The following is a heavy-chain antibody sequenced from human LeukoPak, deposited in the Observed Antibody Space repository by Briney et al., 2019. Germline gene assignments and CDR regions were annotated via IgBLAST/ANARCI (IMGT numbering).Heavy chain of an antibody. J-gene: IGHJ4*02. CDR2: ISGSGGST. CDR3: AKGAYDYIEMGYFDS. CDR1: GFTFSSYA. D-gene: IGHD5-12*01. Sequence: GGSLRLSRAASGFTFSSYAMSWVRQAPGKGLAWVSAISGSGGSTYYADSVKGRFTISRDNSKNTLYLQMNSLRAEDTAAYYCAKGAYDYIEMGYFDSWGQGTLVTVSS. V-gene: IGHV3-23*01.